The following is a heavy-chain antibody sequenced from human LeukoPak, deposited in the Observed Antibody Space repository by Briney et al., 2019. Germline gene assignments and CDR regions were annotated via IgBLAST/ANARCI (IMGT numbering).Heavy chain of an antibody. V-gene: IGHV3-48*03. CDR2: ISSSGSTI. CDR3: ARDGDYGDYVFDFDY. CDR1: GFTFSSYE. J-gene: IGHJ4*02. D-gene: IGHD4-17*01. Sequence: PGGSLRLSCAASGFTFSSYEMNWVRQAPGKGLEWVSYISSSGSTIYYADSVKGRFTISRDNAKNSLYLQMNSLRAEDTAVYYCARDGDYGDYVFDFDYWGRGTLVTVSS.